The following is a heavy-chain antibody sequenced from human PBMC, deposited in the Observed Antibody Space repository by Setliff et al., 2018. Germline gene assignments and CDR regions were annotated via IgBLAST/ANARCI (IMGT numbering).Heavy chain of an antibody. CDR2: IYSGDSDT. J-gene: IGHJ4*02. D-gene: IGHD6-13*01. CDR1: GYIFTNYW. CDR3: ARLIEAAGHFDY. V-gene: IGHV5-51*01. Sequence: GESLKISCKGSGYIFTNYWIGWVRQMPGKGLEWMGVIYSGDSDTRYSPSFQGQVTMSADKSISTAYLQWGSLKASDTAMYYCARLIEAAGHFDYWGQGTLVTVSS.